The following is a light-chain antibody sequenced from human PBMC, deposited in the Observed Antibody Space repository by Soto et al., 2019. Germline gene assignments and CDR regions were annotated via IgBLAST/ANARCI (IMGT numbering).Light chain of an antibody. J-gene: IGKJ1*01. CDR1: QGLNRN. CDR3: HEYNTWPWT. V-gene: IGKV3-15*01. CDR2: GAS. Sequence: EVVMTQSPATPSVSPGETATLSCTTSQGLNRNLAWYQQKLGQAPRVLIYGASTRAAGIPARFSGSGSGTEFILTISSLQSEDFAVYYCHEYNTWPWTFGQGTKVDIK.